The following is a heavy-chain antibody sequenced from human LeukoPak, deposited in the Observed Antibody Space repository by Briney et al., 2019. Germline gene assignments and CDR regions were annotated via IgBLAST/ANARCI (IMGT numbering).Heavy chain of an antibody. CDR1: GFTFDDYA. CDR2: INWNSDSI. J-gene: IGHJ3*02. V-gene: IGHV3-9*01. D-gene: IGHD2/OR15-2a*01. CDR3: ARDTPLYADSPDAFDI. Sequence: GGSLRLSCAVSGFTFDDYAMHWVRQVPGKGLEWVSGINWNSDSIGYADSVKGRFTTSRDNAKNSLYLQMNSLRDEDTAVYYCARDTPLYADSPDAFDIWGQGTMVTVSS.